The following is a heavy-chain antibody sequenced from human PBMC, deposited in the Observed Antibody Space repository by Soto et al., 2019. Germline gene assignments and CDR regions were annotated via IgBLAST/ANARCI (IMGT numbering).Heavy chain of an antibody. CDR1: GGSISSDY. V-gene: IGHV4-59*01. CDR2: FYHGGT. J-gene: IGHJ4*02. CDR3: ARSYSSFLYFDF. Sequence: PSETLSLTCTVSGGSISSDYWGWIRQSPGKGLEWIGYFYHGGTNFNPSLKGPVTISVDTSKNQFSLNLSSVTAADTAVYYCARSYSSFLYFDFWGQGTPVTVSS. D-gene: IGHD6-6*01.